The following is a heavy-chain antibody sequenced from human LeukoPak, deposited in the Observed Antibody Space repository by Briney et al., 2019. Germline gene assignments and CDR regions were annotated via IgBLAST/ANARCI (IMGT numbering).Heavy chain of an antibody. CDR2: IYYSGST. CDR3: ARDYPRGWFDP. J-gene: IGHJ5*02. Sequence: SETLSLTCTVSGGSISSYYWSWIRQPPGKGLEWIGYIYYSGSTNYNPSLKSRATISVDTSKNQFSLKLSSVTAADTAVYYCARDYPRGWFDPWGQGTLVTVSS. D-gene: IGHD3-16*02. CDR1: GGSISSYY. V-gene: IGHV4-59*01.